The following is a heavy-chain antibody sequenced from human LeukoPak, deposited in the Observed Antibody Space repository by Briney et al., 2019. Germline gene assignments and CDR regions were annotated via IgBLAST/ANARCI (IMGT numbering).Heavy chain of an antibody. CDR2: IIPIFGIA. J-gene: IGHJ6*02. V-gene: IGHV1-69*04. Sequence: GASVKVSCKASGGTFSSYAIGWVRQAPGQGLEWMGRIIPIFGIANYAQKFQGRVTITADKSTSTAYMELSSLRSEDTAVYYCARAEAAGVVIIRPRYYYYGMDVWGQGTTVTVSS. CDR1: GGTFSSYA. D-gene: IGHD3-3*01. CDR3: ARAEAAGVVIIRPRYYYYGMDV.